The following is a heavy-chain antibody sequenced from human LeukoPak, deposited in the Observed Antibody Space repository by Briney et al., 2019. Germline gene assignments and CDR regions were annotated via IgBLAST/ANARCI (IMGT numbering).Heavy chain of an antibody. D-gene: IGHD1-7*01. CDR1: GYTFTGYY. Sequence: ASVKVSCKASGYTFTGYYMHWVRQAPGQGLEWMGWINPNSGGTNYAQKFQGRVTMTRDTSISTAYMELSRLRSDDTAVYYCARDREKLELRRGFDYWGQGTLVTASS. J-gene: IGHJ4*02. V-gene: IGHV1-2*02. CDR3: ARDREKLELRRGFDY. CDR2: INPNSGGT.